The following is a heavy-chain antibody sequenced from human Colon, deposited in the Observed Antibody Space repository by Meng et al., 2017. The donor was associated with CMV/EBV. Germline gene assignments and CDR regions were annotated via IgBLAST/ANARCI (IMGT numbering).Heavy chain of an antibody. CDR1: GGSISSYY. D-gene: IGHD1-26*01. J-gene: IGHJ6*02. V-gene: IGHV4-59*01. CDR3: ARSSSDPYYYYGMDV. CDR2: IYYSGST. Sequence: GSLRLSCTVSGGSISSYYWSWIRQPTGKGLEWIGYIYYSGSTNYNPSLKSRVTISVDTSKNQFSLKLSSVTAADTAVYYCARSSSDPYYYYGMDVWGQGTTVTVSS.